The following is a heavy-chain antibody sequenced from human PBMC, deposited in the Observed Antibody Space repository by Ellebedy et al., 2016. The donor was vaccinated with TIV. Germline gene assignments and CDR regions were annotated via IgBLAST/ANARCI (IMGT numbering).Heavy chain of an antibody. J-gene: IGHJ3*02. CDR3: ARQEAIRFLEWLSHRRGGLRTRGAFDI. V-gene: IGHV3-48*01. CDR1: GFTFSSYS. CDR2: ISSSSSTI. D-gene: IGHD3-3*01. Sequence: PGGSLRLSCAASGFTFSSYSMNWVRQAPGKGLEWVSYISSSSSTIYYADSVKGRFTISRDNAKNSLYLQMNSLRAEDTAVYYCARQEAIRFLEWLSHRRGGLRTRGAFDIWGQGTMVTVSS.